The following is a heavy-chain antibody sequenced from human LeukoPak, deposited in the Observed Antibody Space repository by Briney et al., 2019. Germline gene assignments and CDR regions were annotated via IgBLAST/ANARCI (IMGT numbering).Heavy chain of an antibody. D-gene: IGHD2-2*02. Sequence: GGSLRLSCAASGLTFSSYGMSWVRQAPGKGLEWVSAVSGSGGSTYYADSVKGRFTISRDNSKNTLYLQMGSLRAEDMAVYYCASSVGDCSSTSCYRGYYYYYMDVWGKGTTVTVSS. CDR3: ASSVGDCSSTSCYRGYYYYYMDV. V-gene: IGHV3-23*01. CDR1: GLTFSSYG. J-gene: IGHJ6*03. CDR2: VSGSGGST.